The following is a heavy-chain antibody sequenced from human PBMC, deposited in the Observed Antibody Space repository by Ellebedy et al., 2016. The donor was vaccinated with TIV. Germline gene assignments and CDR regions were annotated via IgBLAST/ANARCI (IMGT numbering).Heavy chain of an antibody. Sequence: SETLSLXXDIDVPSFSGYYWAWVRQPPGKGLEWIGDINHRGATKYISSLKSRVTISLDTSKRQFSLNITSVTAADTAFYYCARGSMVRGLAGWGQGTLVTVSS. D-gene: IGHD3-10*01. J-gene: IGHJ4*02. CDR1: VPSFSGYY. CDR3: ARGSMVRGLAG. V-gene: IGHV4-34*01. CDR2: INHRGAT.